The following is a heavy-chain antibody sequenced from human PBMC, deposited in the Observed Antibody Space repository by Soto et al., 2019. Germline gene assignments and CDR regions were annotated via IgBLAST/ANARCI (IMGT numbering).Heavy chain of an antibody. CDR3: ARAPGGVVYYYGMDV. CDR2: ISYDGSNK. D-gene: IGHD3-16*01. CDR1: GFTFSSYA. V-gene: IGHV3-30-3*01. Sequence: QVQLVESGGGVVQPGRSLRLSCAASGFTFSSYAMHWVRQAPGKGLEWVAVISYDGSNKYYADSVKGRFTISRDNSKKTLYLQMNSLRAEDTAVYYCARAPGGVVYYYGMDVWGQGTTVTVSS. J-gene: IGHJ6*02.